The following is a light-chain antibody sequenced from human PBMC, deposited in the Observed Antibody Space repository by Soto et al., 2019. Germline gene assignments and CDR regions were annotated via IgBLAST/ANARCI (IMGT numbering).Light chain of an antibody. CDR2: GAT. J-gene: IGKJ4*01. CDR1: QSVNGN. Sequence: EMVLTQSPDTLSVSPGVRATLSCTASQSVNGNLAWYQQKPGQAPSLLMYGATTRATGIPARFSGGRSGTEFTLIVASLQSEESAVYYCQQSNVWPLTFGGGPKVEIK. V-gene: IGKV3-15*01. CDR3: QQSNVWPLT.